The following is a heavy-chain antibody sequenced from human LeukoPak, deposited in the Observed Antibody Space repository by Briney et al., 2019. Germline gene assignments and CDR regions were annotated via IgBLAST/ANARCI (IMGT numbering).Heavy chain of an antibody. CDR3: ARRSLGWLQSRAFDY. CDR2: IIPILGIA. J-gene: IGHJ4*02. Sequence: GASVKVSCKASGGTFSSYAISWVRQAPGQGLEWMGRIIPILGIANYAQKFQGRVTITADKSTSTAYMELSSLRSEDTAVYYCARRSLGWLQSRAFDYWGQGTLVTVSS. V-gene: IGHV1-69*04. D-gene: IGHD5-24*01. CDR1: GGTFSSYA.